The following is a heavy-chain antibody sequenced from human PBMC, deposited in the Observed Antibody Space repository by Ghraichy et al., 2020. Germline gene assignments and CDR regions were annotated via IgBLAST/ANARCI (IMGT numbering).Heavy chain of an antibody. Sequence: GGSLNISCKGSGYSFTSYWIGWVRQMPGKGLEWMGIIYPGDSDTRYSPSFQGQVTISADKSISTAYLQWSSLKASDTAMYYCAGGYCSSTSCYEYFDYWGQGTLVTVSS. J-gene: IGHJ4*02. V-gene: IGHV5-51*01. CDR2: IYPGDSDT. CDR1: GYSFTSYW. CDR3: AGGYCSSTSCYEYFDY. D-gene: IGHD2-2*01.